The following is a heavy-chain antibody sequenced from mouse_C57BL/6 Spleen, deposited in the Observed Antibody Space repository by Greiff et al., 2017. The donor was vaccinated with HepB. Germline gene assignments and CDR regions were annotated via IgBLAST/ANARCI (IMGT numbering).Heavy chain of an antibody. CDR2: ISYDGSN. D-gene: IGHD2-1*01. CDR1: GYSITSGYY. J-gene: IGHJ2*01. CDR3: ARGGLIYYGNPFDY. Sequence: EVQLVESGPGLVKPSQSLSLTCSVTGYSITSGYYWNWIRQFPGNKLEWMGYISYDGSNNYNPSLKNRISITRDTSKNQFFLKLNSVTTEDTATYYCARGGLIYYGNPFDYWGQGTTLTVSS. V-gene: IGHV3-6*01.